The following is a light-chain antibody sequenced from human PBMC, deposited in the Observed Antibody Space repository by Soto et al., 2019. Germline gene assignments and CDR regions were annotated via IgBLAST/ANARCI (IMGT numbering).Light chain of an antibody. Sequence: QSALTQPASVSGSPGQSITISCTGTSSDVGGYNYVPWYQQHPGKAPKHMIYEVSNRPSGISNRFSGSRSANTASLTISGLQAEDEADYYCSSYTSRITRVFGTGTKLTVL. J-gene: IGLJ1*01. CDR3: SSYTSRITRV. V-gene: IGLV2-14*01. CDR2: EVS. CDR1: SSDVGGYNY.